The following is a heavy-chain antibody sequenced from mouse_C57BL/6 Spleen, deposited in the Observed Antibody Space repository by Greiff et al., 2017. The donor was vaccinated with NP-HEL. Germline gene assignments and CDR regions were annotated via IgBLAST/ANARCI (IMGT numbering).Heavy chain of an antibody. V-gene: IGHV1-82*01. CDR2: IYPGDGDT. Sequence: QVQLQQSGPELVKPGASVKISCKASGYAFSSSWMNWVKQRPGKGLEWIGRIYPGDGDTNYNGKFKGKATLTADKSSSTAYMQLSSLTSEDSAVYFCARSFYYGNFNFDYWGQGTTLTVSS. J-gene: IGHJ2*01. CDR1: GYAFSSSW. CDR3: ARSFYYGNFNFDY. D-gene: IGHD2-1*01.